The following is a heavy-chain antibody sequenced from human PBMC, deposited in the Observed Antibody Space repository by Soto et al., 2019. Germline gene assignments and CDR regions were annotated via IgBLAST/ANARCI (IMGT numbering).Heavy chain of an antibody. D-gene: IGHD2-15*01. CDR2: ISAYNGNT. Sequence: ASVKVSWKASGYTFTSYGISWVRQAPGQGLEWMGWISAYNGNTNYAQKLQGRVTMTTDTSTSTAYMELRSLRSDDTAVYYCARGLGYCSGGSCSYFDYWGQGTLVTVSS. J-gene: IGHJ4*02. V-gene: IGHV1-18*04. CDR3: ARGLGYCSGGSCSYFDY. CDR1: GYTFTSYG.